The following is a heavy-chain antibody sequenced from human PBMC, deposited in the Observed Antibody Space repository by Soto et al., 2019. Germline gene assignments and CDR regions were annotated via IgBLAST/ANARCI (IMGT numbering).Heavy chain of an antibody. D-gene: IGHD1-1*01. CDR1: GDTFSDYY. CDR2: INPNSGGT. CDR3: AKEPATAKPEGVDF. Sequence: ASVKVSCKASGDTFSDYYIHWVRQAPGQGLEWMGWINPNSGGTKYAPKFQGGVTMTRDTSITTAYMELSRLRSGDTAVYYCAKEPATAKPEGVDFWGQGTLVTVSS. J-gene: IGHJ4*02. V-gene: IGHV1-2*02.